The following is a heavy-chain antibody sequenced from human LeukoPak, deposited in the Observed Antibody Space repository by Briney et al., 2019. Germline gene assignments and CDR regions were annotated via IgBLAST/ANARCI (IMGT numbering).Heavy chain of an antibody. V-gene: IGHV3-48*02. CDR2: ISSGSSII. Sequence: GGSLRLSCAASGFTFSTSTMNWVRQAPGKGLEWVSYISSGSSIIYYADSVKGRFTISRYNAKNSLYLQMSSLRDEDTAVYYCAREPFDYWGQGILVTVSS. CDR1: GFTFSTST. CDR3: AREPFDY. J-gene: IGHJ4*02.